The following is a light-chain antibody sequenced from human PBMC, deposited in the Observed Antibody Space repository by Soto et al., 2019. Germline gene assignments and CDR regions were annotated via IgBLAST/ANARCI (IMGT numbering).Light chain of an antibody. Sequence: QSGLTQPASVSGSPGQSITISCTGTNRDVGGYNYVSWYQQHPGKAPKLLIYEVRNRSSGVSDRFSGSKSGNTASLTISGLQAEDEAVYYCISYTNNVPLLFGGGTKVTVL. CDR2: EVR. J-gene: IGLJ2*01. CDR1: NRDVGGYNY. V-gene: IGLV2-14*01. CDR3: ISYTNNVPLL.